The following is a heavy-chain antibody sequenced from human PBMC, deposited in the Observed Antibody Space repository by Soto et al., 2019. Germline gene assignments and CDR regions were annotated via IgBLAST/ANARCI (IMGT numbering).Heavy chain of an antibody. CDR2: IYYSGST. Sequence: PSETLSLTCTVSGGSISRGGYYWSWIRQHPGKGLEWIGYIYYSGSTYYNPSLKSRVTISVDTSKNQFSLKLSSVTAADTAVYYCARDTRKAQWLVGHLDYWGQGTLVTVSS. CDR3: ARDTRKAQWLVGHLDY. J-gene: IGHJ4*02. V-gene: IGHV4-31*03. D-gene: IGHD6-19*01. CDR1: GGSISRGGYY.